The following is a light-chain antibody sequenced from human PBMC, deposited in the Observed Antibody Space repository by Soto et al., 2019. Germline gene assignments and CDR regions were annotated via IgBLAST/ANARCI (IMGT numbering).Light chain of an antibody. V-gene: IGKV1-6*01. Sequence: AFQMTQSPSSLSASFGDRVTITSRPVQGIRKDLAWYQQKPGKAPNLLIYGASSLQTGVPSRFSGSGSGTDFTLTISSLQPEDFATYYCLQDYNYPRTFGQGTKV. J-gene: IGKJ1*01. CDR3: LQDYNYPRT. CDR1: QGIRKD. CDR2: GAS.